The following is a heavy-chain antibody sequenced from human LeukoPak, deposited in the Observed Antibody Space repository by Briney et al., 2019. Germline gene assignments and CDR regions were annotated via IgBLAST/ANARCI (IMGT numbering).Heavy chain of an antibody. D-gene: IGHD6-19*01. CDR2: TYYRSKWYN. CDR3: AREYSSGGSGWFDP. Sequence: SQTLSLTCAISGDSVSSNSAAWNWIRQSPSRGLEWLGRTYYRSKWYNDYAVSAKSRITINPDTSKNQFSLQLNSVTPEDTAAYYCAREYSSGGSGWFDPWGQGTLVTVSS. CDR1: GDSVSSNSAA. V-gene: IGHV6-1*01. J-gene: IGHJ5*02.